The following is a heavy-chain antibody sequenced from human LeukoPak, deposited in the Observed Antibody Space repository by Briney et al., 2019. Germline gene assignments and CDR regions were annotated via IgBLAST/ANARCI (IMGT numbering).Heavy chain of an antibody. CDR1: GFTFSSYA. D-gene: IGHD3-3*01. CDR3: AKVGADTIFGVVSDFDY. CDR2: LSGSGGST. Sequence: PGGSLRLSCAASGFTFSSYAMSWVRQAPGKGLEWVSALSGSGGSTYYADSVKGRFTISRDNSKNTLYLQMNSLRAEDTAVYYCAKVGADTIFGVVSDFDYWGQGTLVTVSS. V-gene: IGHV3-23*01. J-gene: IGHJ4*02.